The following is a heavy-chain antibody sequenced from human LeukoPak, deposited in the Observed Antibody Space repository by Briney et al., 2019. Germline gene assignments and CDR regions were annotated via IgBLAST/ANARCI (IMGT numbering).Heavy chain of an antibody. CDR2: IYYSGST. D-gene: IGHD1-26*01. CDR1: GGSISSGNYY. Sequence: SETLSLTCTVSGGSISSGNYYWSWIRQHPGKGLEWIGHIYYSGSTQYNPSLKSRVTISGDSSKNQFSLKVISVTAADTAVYYCARDSVDLVPTYFDYWGQGILVTVSS. CDR3: ARDSVDLVPTYFDY. V-gene: IGHV4-31*03. J-gene: IGHJ4*02.